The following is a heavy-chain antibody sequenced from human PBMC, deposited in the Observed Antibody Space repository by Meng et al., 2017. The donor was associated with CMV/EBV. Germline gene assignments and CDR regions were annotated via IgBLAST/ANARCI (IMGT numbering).Heavy chain of an antibody. CDR1: GFTFSSYE. CDR2: ISSSGSTI. J-gene: IGHJ4*02. CDR3: ARARVEMATILVVQFDY. D-gene: IGHD5-24*01. Sequence: GESLKISCAASGFTFSSYEMNWVRQAPGKGLEWVSYISSSGSTIYYADSVKGRFTISRDNAKNSLYLQMNSLRAEDTALYYCARARVEMATILVVQFDYWGQGTLVTVSS. V-gene: IGHV3-48*03.